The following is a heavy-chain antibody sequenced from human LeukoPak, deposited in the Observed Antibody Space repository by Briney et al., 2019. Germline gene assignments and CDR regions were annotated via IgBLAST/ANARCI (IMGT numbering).Heavy chain of an antibody. CDR1: GGSISSGGYY. D-gene: IGHD3-10*01. CDR3: ARDYGSGTLDY. V-gene: IGHV4-61*02. CDR2: IYTSGST. J-gene: IGHJ4*02. Sequence: PSETLSLTCTVSGGSISSGGYYWSWIRQHPGKGLEWIGRIYTSGSTNYNPSLKSRVTISVDKSKNQFSLKLSSVTAADTAVYYCARDYGSGTLDYWGQGTLVTVSS.